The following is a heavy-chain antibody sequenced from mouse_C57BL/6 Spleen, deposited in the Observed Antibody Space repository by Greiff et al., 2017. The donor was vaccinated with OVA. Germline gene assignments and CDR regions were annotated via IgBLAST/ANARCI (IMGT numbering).Heavy chain of an antibody. CDR1: GFSLSTSGMG. Sequence: QVQLKESGPGILQSSQTLSLTCSFSGFSLSTSGMGVSWIRQPSGKGLEWLAHIYWDDDKRYNPSLKSRLTISKDTSRNQVFLKITSVDTADTATYYCAAGYGNYVLRYFDYWGQGTTLTVSS. CDR2: IYWDDDK. CDR3: AAGYGNYVLRYFDY. V-gene: IGHV8-12*01. D-gene: IGHD2-10*02. J-gene: IGHJ2*01.